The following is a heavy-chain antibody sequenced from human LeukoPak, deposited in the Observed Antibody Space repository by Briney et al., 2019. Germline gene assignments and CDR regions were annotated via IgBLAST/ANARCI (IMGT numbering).Heavy chain of an antibody. J-gene: IGHJ4*02. CDR1: GFTFSNAW. V-gene: IGHV3-23*01. CDR2: ISGSGGST. D-gene: IGHD3-22*01. Sequence: GGSLRLSCAASGFTFSNAWMSWVRQAPGKGLEWVSAISGSGGSTYYADSVKGRFTISRDNSKNTLYLQMNSLRAEDTAVYYCARGNYYDSSGYLDYWGQGTLVTVSS. CDR3: ARGNYYDSSGYLDY.